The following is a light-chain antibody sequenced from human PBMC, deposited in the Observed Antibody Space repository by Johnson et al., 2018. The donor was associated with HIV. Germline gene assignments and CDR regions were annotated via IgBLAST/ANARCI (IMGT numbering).Light chain of an antibody. Sequence: QSVLTQPPSVSAAPGQKVTISCSGSSSNIGNNYVSWYQHLPGTAPKLLIYDNDKRPSGIPDRFSGSRSGTSATLGITGLQTGDEADYYCGTWDSSLRVGFFGHGPKVTVL. CDR1: SSNIGNNY. CDR2: DND. CDR3: GTWDSSLRVGF. V-gene: IGLV1-51*01. J-gene: IGLJ1*01.